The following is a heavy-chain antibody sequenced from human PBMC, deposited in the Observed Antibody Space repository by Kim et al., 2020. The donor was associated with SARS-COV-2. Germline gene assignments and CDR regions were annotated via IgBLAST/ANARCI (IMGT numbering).Heavy chain of an antibody. CDR2: ISGSSDCT. CDR3: ARGWLGVVGDY. D-gene: IGHD3-10*01. J-gene: IGHJ4*02. Sequence: GGSLRLSCATSGFTFSDYTMNWVRQAPGKGLEWVSSISGSSDCTYYADSVKGRFTISRDSSKNTLYLQMNNLRAEDTAVYYCARGWLGVVGDYWGQGTLVTVSS. CDR1: GFTFSDYT. V-gene: IGHV3-21*01.